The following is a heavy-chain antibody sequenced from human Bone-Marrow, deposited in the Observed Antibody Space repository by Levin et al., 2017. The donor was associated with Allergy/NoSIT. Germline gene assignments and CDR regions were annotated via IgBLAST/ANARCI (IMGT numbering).Heavy chain of an antibody. D-gene: IGHD2-15*01. Sequence: GESLKISCAASGFTFSSYWMHWVRQAPGKGLVWVSRINSDGSSTSYADSVKGRFIISRDNAKNTLYLQMNSLRAEDTAVYYCARGLGYCSGGSCYSDYYYGMDVWGQGTTVTVSS. CDR1: GFTFSSYW. CDR3: ARGLGYCSGGSCYSDYYYGMDV. J-gene: IGHJ6*02. V-gene: IGHV3-74*01. CDR2: INSDGSST.